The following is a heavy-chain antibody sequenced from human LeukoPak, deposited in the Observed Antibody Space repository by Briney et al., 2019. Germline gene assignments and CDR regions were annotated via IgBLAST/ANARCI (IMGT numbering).Heavy chain of an antibody. CDR3: ARQDSSGYHRHFDY. D-gene: IGHD3-22*01. CDR1: GYTFTGYY. CDR2: INPNSGGT. J-gene: IGHJ4*02. V-gene: IGHV1-2*02. Sequence: GASVKVSCKASGYTFTGYYMHWVRQAPGQGLEWMGWINPNSGGTNYAQKFQGRVTMTRDASISTAYMELSRLRSDDTAVYYCARQDSSGYHRHFDYWGQGTLVTVSS.